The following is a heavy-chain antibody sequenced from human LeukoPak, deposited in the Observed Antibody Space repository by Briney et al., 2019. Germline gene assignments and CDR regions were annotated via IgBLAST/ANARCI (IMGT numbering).Heavy chain of an antibody. CDR1: GGTFSSYA. J-gene: IGHJ5*02. Sequence: GASVKVSCKASGGTFSSYAISWVRQAPGQGLEWMGGIIPIFGTANYAQKFQGRVTITADKSTSTAYMELSSLRSEDTAVYYCARVTAMASNWFDPWGQGTLVTVSS. D-gene: IGHD5-18*01. V-gene: IGHV1-69*06. CDR2: IIPIFGTA. CDR3: ARVTAMASNWFDP.